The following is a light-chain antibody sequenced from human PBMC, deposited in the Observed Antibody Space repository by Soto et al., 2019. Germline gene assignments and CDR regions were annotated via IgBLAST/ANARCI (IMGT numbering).Light chain of an antibody. CDR1: RSVLYKSNNKNH. J-gene: IGKJ4*01. CDR2: WAS. CDR3: QQYFDVPFT. V-gene: IGKV4-1*01. Sequence: DMVMSQSPDSLAVSLGERATMNCKCSRSVLYKSNNKNHLAWYQQKPGQPPQLIIYWASTRESGVPGRFSGSGSGTDFTLTISSLEAEDVAFYWCQQYFDVPFTFGGGTKVDIK.